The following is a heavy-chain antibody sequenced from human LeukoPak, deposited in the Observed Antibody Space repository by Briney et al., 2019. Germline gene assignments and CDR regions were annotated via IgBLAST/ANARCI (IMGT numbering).Heavy chain of an antibody. CDR2: INHSGST. CDR3: ASRGRAVAGTYFDY. V-gene: IGHV4-34*01. J-gene: IGHJ4*02. D-gene: IGHD6-19*01. Sequence: SETLSLTCAVYGGSFSGYYWSWIRQPPGKGLEWIEEINHSGSTNYNPSLKSRVAISVDTSKNQFSLKLSSVTAADTAVYYCASRGRAVAGTYFDYWGQGTQVTVSS. CDR1: GGSFSGYY.